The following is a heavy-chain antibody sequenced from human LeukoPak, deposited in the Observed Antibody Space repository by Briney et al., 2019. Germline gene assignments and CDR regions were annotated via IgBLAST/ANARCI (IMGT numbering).Heavy chain of an antibody. CDR2: ISAYNGNT. D-gene: IGHD2-2*02. CDR1: GYTFTSYG. J-gene: IGHJ6*03. V-gene: IGHV1-18*01. CDR3: ARDQLIVVVPAAIRDYYMDV. Sequence: GASVKVSCKASGYTFTSYGISWVRQAPGQGLEWMGWISAYNGNTNYAQKLQGRVTMTTDTSTSTAYMELRSLRSDDTAVHYCARDQLIVVVPAAIRDYYMDVWGKGTTVTVSS.